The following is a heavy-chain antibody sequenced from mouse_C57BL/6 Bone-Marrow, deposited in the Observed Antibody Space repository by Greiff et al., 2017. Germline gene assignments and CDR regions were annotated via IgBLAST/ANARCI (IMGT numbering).Heavy chain of an antibody. J-gene: IGHJ4*01. CDR1: GYTFTSYW. CDR2: IDPSDSYT. D-gene: IGHD1-1*01. V-gene: IGHV1-69*01. CDR3: ARGYYGSSLYAMDY. Sequence: QVQLQQPGAELVMPGASVKLSCKASGYTFTSYWMHWVKQRPGQGLEWIGEIDPSDSYTNYNQKFKGKSTLTVDKSSSPAYMQLSSLTSEDSAVYYCARGYYGSSLYAMDYWGQGTSVTVSS.